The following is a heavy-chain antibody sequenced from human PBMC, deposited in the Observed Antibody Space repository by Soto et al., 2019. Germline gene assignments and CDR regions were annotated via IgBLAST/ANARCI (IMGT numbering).Heavy chain of an antibody. CDR2: ISYDGSNK. J-gene: IGHJ6*02. Sequence: PGGSLRLSCAASGFTFSSYGMHWVRQAPGKGLEWVAVISYDGSNKYYADSVKGRFTISRDNSKNTLYLQMNSLRAEDTAVYYCAKVLHYSSGWYVNYYYYYGMDVWGQGTTVTVSS. D-gene: IGHD6-19*01. CDR1: GFTFSSYG. CDR3: AKVLHYSSGWYVNYYYYYGMDV. V-gene: IGHV3-30*18.